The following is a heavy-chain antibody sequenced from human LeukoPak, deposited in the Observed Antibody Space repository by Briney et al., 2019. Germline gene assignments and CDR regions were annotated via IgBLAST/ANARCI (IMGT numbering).Heavy chain of an antibody. Sequence: GGSLRLSCAASGFTFSGYGMHWVRQAPGKGLEWVAVIWYDGSNKYYADSVKGRFTISRDNSKNTLYLQMNSLRAEDTAVYYCARDSGYCSSTSCYTRVDWFDPWGQGTLVTVSS. CDR3: ARDSGYCSSTSCYTRVDWFDP. J-gene: IGHJ5*02. CDR1: GFTFSGYG. CDR2: IWYDGSNK. D-gene: IGHD2-2*02. V-gene: IGHV3-33*01.